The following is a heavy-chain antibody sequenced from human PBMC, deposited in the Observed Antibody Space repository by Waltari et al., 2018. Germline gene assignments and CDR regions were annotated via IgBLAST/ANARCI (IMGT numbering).Heavy chain of an antibody. CDR3: TRSRYCSTTSCQVDWFDP. V-gene: IGHV3-74*01. J-gene: IGHJ5*02. CDR2: INGDGGST. CDR1: GFTCWNYW. Sequence: EVQLVESGGGLVWPGGSRTVSCSATGFTCWNYWMHWVLQAPGTGVVWVSRINGDGGSTSYADSVKGRFTISRDNAYNTLYLQMNSLRAEDTAVYYCTRSRYCSTTSCQVDWFDPWGQGTLVTVSS. D-gene: IGHD2-2*01.